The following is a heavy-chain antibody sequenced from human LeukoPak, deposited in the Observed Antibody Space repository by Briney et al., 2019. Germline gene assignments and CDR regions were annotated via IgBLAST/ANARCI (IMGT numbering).Heavy chain of an antibody. CDR2: ISSSSSYI. V-gene: IGHV3-21*01. J-gene: IGHJ4*02. CDR1: GFTFSSYS. CDR3: ARDFGGIAVADNFDG. Sequence: GGSLRLSCAASGFTFSSYSMNWVRQAPGKGLEWVSSISSSSSYIYYADSVKGRFTISRDNAKNSLYLQMNSLRAEDTSVYERARDFGGIAVADNFDGWGKVTLVTFSS. D-gene: IGHD6-19*01.